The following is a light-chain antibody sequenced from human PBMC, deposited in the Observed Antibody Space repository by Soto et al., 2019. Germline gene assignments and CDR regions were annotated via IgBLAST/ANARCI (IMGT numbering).Light chain of an antibody. CDR2: GAS. V-gene: IGKV3-20*01. CDR3: QQYGSSPWT. CDR1: QSVSSSY. J-gene: IGKJ1*01. Sequence: EIVLTQSPGTLSLSPEGRDTLSCRASQSVSSSYLAWYQQKPGQAPRLLIYGASSRATGIPDRFSGSGSGTDFTLTISRLEPEDFAVYYCQQYGSSPWTFGQGTKV.